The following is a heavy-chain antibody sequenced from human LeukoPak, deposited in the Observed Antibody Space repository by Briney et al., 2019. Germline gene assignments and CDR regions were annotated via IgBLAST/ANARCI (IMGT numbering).Heavy chain of an antibody. J-gene: IGHJ4*02. Sequence: SETLSLTCTVSGGSISSYYWSWIRQPPGKGLEWIGYICYSGSTNYNPSLKSRVTISVDTSENQFSLKLSSVTAADTAVYYCARTTNNGNFDYWGPGTLVTVSS. CDR1: GGSISSYY. CDR2: ICYSGST. V-gene: IGHV4-59*08. CDR3: ARTTNNGNFDY. D-gene: IGHD1/OR15-1a*01.